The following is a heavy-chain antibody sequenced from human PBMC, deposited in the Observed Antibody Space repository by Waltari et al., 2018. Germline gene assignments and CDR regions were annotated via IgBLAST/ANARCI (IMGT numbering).Heavy chain of an antibody. Sequence: EVQLVQSGAEVKKPGESLQISCKGFGYSFTSYWMGWVPQMPGKGLEWMGIIYPGDSDTRYSPSFQGQVTISADKSISTAYLQWSSLKASDTAMYYCARPIAVAGTSAFDIWGQGTMVTVSS. V-gene: IGHV5-51*01. J-gene: IGHJ3*02. CDR1: GYSFTSYW. D-gene: IGHD6-19*01. CDR3: ARPIAVAGTSAFDI. CDR2: IYPGDSDT.